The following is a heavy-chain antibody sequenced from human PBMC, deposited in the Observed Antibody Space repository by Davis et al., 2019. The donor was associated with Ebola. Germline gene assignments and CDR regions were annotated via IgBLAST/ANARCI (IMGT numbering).Heavy chain of an antibody. CDR3: ARWGRVESVAAAAWFDP. J-gene: IGHJ5*02. CDR1: GGSSSGYS. CDR2: IHHSGSP. V-gene: IGHV4-34*01. D-gene: IGHD6-13*01. Sequence: SETLSLTCAVYGGSSSGYSWSCIRQPPGKGLEWIGEIHHSGSPNYNPFLTSRVTISVDTSKNQFSLKLSSVTAADTAVYYCARWGRVESVAAAAWFDPWGQGTLVTVSS.